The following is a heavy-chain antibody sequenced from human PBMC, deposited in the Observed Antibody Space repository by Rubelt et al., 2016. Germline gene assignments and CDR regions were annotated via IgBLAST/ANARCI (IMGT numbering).Heavy chain of an antibody. Sequence: QVQLVQSGAEVKKPGASVKVSCKASGYSFTNYEMHWVRQAPGQRLEWMGWIDGGNGNIKYSQKFQGRVTITRDTSASTAYRELSSLRSEDTAVYYWAKGYFDYWGQGTLVTVSS. CDR2: IDGGNGNI. CDR3: AKGYFDY. CDR1: GYSFTNYE. V-gene: IGHV1-3*01. J-gene: IGHJ4*02.